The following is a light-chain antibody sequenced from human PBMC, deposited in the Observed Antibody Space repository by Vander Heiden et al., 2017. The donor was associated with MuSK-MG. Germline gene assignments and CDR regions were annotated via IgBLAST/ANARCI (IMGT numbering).Light chain of an antibody. J-gene: IGKJ3*01. V-gene: IGKV3-15*01. Sequence: EIVMTQSPATLSVSPGERATLSCRASQSVSSNLAWYQQKPGQAPRLLIYGASTRATGIPARFSGSGSGTEFTLTISSLQSEDFAVYYCQQYNNWPPLTFGHGTKVDIK. CDR2: GAS. CDR1: QSVSSN. CDR3: QQYNNWPPLT.